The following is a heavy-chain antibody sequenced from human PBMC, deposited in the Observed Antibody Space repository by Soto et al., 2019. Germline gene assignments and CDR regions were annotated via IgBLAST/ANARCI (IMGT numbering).Heavy chain of an antibody. V-gene: IGHV3-30*18. D-gene: IGHD6-6*01. Sequence: PGGSLKPSGAASGFTSSSYGMHWVRQAPGKGLEWVALISYDGSNKYYADSVKGRFTISRDNSKNTLYLQMNSLRAEDTAVYYCAKDQIAARPRDYYYYGMDVWGQGT. CDR2: ISYDGSNK. CDR1: GFTSSSYG. CDR3: AKDQIAARPRDYYYYGMDV. J-gene: IGHJ6*02.